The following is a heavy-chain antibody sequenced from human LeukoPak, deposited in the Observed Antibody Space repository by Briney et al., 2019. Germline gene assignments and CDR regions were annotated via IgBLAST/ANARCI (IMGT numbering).Heavy chain of an antibody. V-gene: IGHV1-2*06. Sequence: ASVKVSCKASGYTFTGYYMHWVRQAPGQGLEWMGRINPNSGGTNYAQKFQGRVTMTRDTSISTAYMELSSLRSEDTAVYYCARGNWDSSGWYYDYWGQGTLVTVSS. CDR3: ARGNWDSSGWYYDY. CDR1: GYTFTGYY. CDR2: INPNSGGT. J-gene: IGHJ4*02. D-gene: IGHD6-19*01.